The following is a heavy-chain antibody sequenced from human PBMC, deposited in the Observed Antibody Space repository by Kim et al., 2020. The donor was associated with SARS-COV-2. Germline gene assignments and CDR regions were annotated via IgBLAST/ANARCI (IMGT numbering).Heavy chain of an antibody. V-gene: IGHV3-30*04. CDR1: GFTFSSYA. CDR3: ARDTVGRDYYYMDV. J-gene: IGHJ6*03. CDR2: ISYDGSNK. Sequence: GGSLRLSCAASGFTFSSYAMHWVRQAPGKGLEWVAVISYDGSNKYYADSVKGRFTISRDNSKNTLYLQMNSLRAEDTAVYYCARDTVGRDYYYMDVWGKG. D-gene: IGHD4-4*01.